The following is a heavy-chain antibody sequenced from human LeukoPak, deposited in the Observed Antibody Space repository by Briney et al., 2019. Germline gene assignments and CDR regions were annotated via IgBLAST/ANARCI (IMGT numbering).Heavy chain of an antibody. J-gene: IGHJ5*02. D-gene: IGHD4-23*01. CDR3: ARGVDGGNSDWFDP. V-gene: IGHV1-69*04. CDR2: IIPILGIA. CDR1: GGTFSSYA. Sequence: ASVKVSCKASGGTFSSYAISWVRQAPGQGLEWMGRIIPILGIANYAQKFQGRVTITADKSTSTAYMELSSLRSEDTAVYYCARGVDGGNSDWFDPWGQGTLVTISS.